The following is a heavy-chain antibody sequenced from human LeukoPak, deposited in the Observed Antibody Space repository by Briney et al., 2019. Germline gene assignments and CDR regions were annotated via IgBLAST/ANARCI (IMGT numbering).Heavy chain of an antibody. CDR3: AKTYYDILTGYGGPYYMDV. D-gene: IGHD3-9*01. Sequence: SETLSLTCTVSGGSISSSSYYWGWIRQPPGKGLEWIGSIYYSGSTYYNPSLKSRVTISVDTSKNQFSLKLSSVTAADTAVYYCAKTYYDILTGYGGPYYMDVWGKGTTVTVPS. V-gene: IGHV4-39*07. CDR2: IYYSGST. CDR1: GGSISSSSYY. J-gene: IGHJ6*03.